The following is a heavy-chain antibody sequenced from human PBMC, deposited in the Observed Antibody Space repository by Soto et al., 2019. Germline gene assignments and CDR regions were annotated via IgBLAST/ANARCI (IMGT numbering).Heavy chain of an antibody. Sequence: SETLSLTCTVSGGSISSYYWSWIRQPPGKGLEWIGYIYYSGSTNYNPSLKSRVTISVDTSKNQFSLKLSSVTAADTAVYYCARGVNDYGDYVTDYWGQGTLVTVSS. CDR3: ARGVNDYGDYVTDY. D-gene: IGHD4-17*01. CDR1: GGSISSYY. CDR2: IYYSGST. V-gene: IGHV4-59*01. J-gene: IGHJ4*02.